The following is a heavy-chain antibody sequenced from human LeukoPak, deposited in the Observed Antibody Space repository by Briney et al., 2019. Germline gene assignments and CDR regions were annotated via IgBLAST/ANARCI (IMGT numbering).Heavy chain of an antibody. CDR3: ARDHYGSGGNWFDP. J-gene: IGHJ5*02. V-gene: IGHV3-20*04. CDR1: GFTFDDYG. D-gene: IGHD3-10*01. Sequence: GGSLRLSCAASGFTFDDYGMSWVRQAPGKGLEWVSGINWNGGSTGDADSVKGRFTISRDNAKNSLYLQMNSLRAEDTALYYCARDHYGSGGNWFDPWGQGTLVTVSS. CDR2: INWNGGST.